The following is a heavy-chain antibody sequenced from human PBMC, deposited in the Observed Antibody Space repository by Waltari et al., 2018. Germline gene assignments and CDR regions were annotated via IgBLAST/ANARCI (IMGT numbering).Heavy chain of an antibody. D-gene: IGHD3-22*01. CDR1: GGSISNNNYY. V-gene: IGHV4-39*07. CDR3: ARTKYYYDSGDYYGGMDV. CDR2: IYYSGST. Sequence: QLQLQESGPGLVKPSETLSLTCTVSGGSISNNNYYWGWIRQPPGKGLEWIGKIYYSGSTYYNPSLKSRVTISVDTAKNQFSLKLSSVTAADTAVYYCARTKYYYDSGDYYGGMDVWGQGTTVTVSS. J-gene: IGHJ6*02.